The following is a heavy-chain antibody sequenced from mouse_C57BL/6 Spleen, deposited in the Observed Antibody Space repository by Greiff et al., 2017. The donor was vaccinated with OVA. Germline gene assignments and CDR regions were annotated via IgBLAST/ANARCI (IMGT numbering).Heavy chain of an antibody. D-gene: IGHD1-1*01. V-gene: IGHV5-6*01. CDR3: ASLTTVVATDY. CDR2: ISSGGSYT. CDR1: GFTFSSYG. J-gene: IGHJ2*01. Sequence: EVKLVESGGDLVKPGGSLKLSCAASGFTFSSYGMSWVRQTPDKRLEWVATISSGGSYTYYPDSVKGRFTISRDNAKNTLYLQMSSLKSEDTAMYYCASLTTVVATDYWGQGTTLTVSS.